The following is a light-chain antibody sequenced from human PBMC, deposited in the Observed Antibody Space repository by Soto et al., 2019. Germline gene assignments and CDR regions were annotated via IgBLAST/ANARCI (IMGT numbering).Light chain of an antibody. CDR2: EVS. CDR1: RSDVGGYNY. J-gene: IGLJ2*01. Sequence: QSVLTQPPSASGSPGQSVTLSCTGTRSDVGGYNYVSWYQQYPGKAPKLMIYEVSKRPSGVPDRFPGSKSGNTASLTVSGLQAEDEADYYCCSFTGSNNLVFGGGTKLTVL. CDR3: CSFTGSNNLV. V-gene: IGLV2-8*01.